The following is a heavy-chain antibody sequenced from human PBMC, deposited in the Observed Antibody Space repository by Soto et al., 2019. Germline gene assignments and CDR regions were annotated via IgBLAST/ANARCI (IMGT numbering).Heavy chain of an antibody. V-gene: IGHV3-11*01. Sequence: QVQLVESGGGLVKPGGSLRLSCAASGITFSDCYMNWIRQAPGKGLEWVSYMSSSGDSINYAGSVRGRFTVSRDNAKNSLYLQMERLRGEGTAIDYCARVRFGQWGYAMDVWGQGTTVTVSS. J-gene: IGHJ6*02. CDR1: GITFSDCY. CDR2: MSSSGDSI. CDR3: ARVRFGQWGYAMDV. D-gene: IGHD3-10*01.